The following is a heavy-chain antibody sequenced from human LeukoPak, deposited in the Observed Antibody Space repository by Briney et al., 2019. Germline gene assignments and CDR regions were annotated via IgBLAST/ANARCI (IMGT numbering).Heavy chain of an antibody. V-gene: IGHV3-53*01. CDR3: ARVELDWYFDL. J-gene: IGHJ2*01. CDR2: IYSGGST. D-gene: IGHD1-7*01. CDR1: GFTVSSNY. Sequence: GGSLRLSCAASGFTVSSNYMSWVRQAPGKGLEWVSVIYSGGSTYYADSVKGRFTISRDNSKNTLYLQMNSLRAEDTAVYYRARVELDWYFDLWGRGTLVTVSS.